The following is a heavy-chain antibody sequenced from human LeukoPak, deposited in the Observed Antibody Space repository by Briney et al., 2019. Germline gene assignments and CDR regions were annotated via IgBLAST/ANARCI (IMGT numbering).Heavy chain of an antibody. Sequence: SETLSLTCSICAHSLMYYHSSFMRQPREKGLEWMVYLYYSGSSGSTNYNPSLKSRGVISLDTSNDQLATTPSSGRAAVTAVYYCDRWNSGGDYWGQGTLVTVSS. CDR2: LYYSGSSGST. J-gene: IGHJ4*02. D-gene: IGHD1/OR15-1a*01. CDR3: DRWNSGGDY. CDR1: AHSLMYYH. V-gene: IGHV4-59*01.